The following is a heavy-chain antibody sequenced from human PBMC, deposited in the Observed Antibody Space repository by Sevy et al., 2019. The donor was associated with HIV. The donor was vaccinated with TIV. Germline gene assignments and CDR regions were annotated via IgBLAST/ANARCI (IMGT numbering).Heavy chain of an antibody. CDR2: INPNSGGT. V-gene: IGHV1-2*02. Sequence: ASVKVSCKASGYTFTGYYMHWVRQAPGQGLEWMGWINPNSGGTNYAQKFQGRVTMTRDTSIGTAYMELGRLGSDETAVYYCARGYSYGQFDYWGQGTLVTVSS. CDR3: ARGYSYGQFDY. CDR1: GYTFTGYY. D-gene: IGHD5-18*01. J-gene: IGHJ4*02.